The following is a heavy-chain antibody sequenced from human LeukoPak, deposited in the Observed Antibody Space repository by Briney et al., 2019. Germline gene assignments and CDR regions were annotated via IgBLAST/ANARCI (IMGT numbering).Heavy chain of an antibody. CDR1: YY. CDR2: INPNSGGT. CDR3: AREDGYSGYDYGGPDQ. D-gene: IGHD5-12*01. V-gene: IGHV1-2*02. Sequence: YYMXWVRQAPGQGLEWMGWINPNSGGTNYAQKFQGRVTMTRDTSISTAYMELSRLRSDDTAVYYCAREDGYSGYDYGGPDQWGQGTLVTVSS. J-gene: IGHJ5*02.